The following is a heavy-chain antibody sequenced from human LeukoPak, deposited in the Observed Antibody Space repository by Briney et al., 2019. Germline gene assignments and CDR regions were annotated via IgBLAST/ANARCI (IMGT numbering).Heavy chain of an antibody. J-gene: IGHJ5*02. CDR1: GGSISSGGYY. D-gene: IGHD3/OR15-3a*01. Sequence: SETLSLTCTVSGGSISSGGYYWSWIRQHPGKGLEWIGYIYYSGSTYYNPSLKSRVTISVDTSKNQFSLKLSSVTAADTAVYYCARLIRTGDNWFHPWGQGTLVTVSS. CDR2: IYYSGST. CDR3: ARLIRTGDNWFHP. V-gene: IGHV4-31*03.